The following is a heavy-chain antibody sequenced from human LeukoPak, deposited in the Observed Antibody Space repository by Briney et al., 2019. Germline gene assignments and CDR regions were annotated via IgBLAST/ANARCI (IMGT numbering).Heavy chain of an antibody. J-gene: IGHJ4*02. CDR3: AKGYCSGGYCFYFDY. D-gene: IGHD2-15*01. Sequence: PGGSLRLSCAASGFTFSSYAMSRVRQAPGERLEWVSGISASGGNTYYADSVKGRFTISRDNSKNTLYLQMNSLRAEDTAVYYCAKGYCSGGYCFYFDYWGQGTLVTVSS. CDR1: GFTFSSYA. CDR2: ISASGGNT. V-gene: IGHV3-23*01.